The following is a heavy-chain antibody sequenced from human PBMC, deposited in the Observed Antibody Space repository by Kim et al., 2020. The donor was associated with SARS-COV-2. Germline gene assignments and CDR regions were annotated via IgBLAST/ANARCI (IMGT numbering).Heavy chain of an antibody. D-gene: IGHD1-20*01. J-gene: IGHJ3*02. CDR3: AKVKVSPNLDAFDI. V-gene: IGHV3-23*01. Sequence: AASVKGRFTISRDNSKNTLYLQMNSLRAEDTAVYYCAKVKVSPNLDAFDIWGQGTMVTVSS.